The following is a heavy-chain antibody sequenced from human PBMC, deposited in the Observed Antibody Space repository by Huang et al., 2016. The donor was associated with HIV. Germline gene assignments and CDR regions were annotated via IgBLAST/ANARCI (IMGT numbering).Heavy chain of an antibody. CDR2: ISNDGSRK. V-gene: IGHV3-30*18. Sequence: QVHLEESGGGVVQPGRPLRLYFTASGFMFSTFGIDGVLHARGKRLEWVAGISNDGSRKYYVDSVKGRFTISRDNSKNIVYLQMNSLRPEDTAVYYCAKPSGDYEFFDFWGQGTVVTVSS. D-gene: IGHD4-17*01. CDR3: AKPSGDYEFFDF. CDR1: GFMFSTFG. J-gene: IGHJ4*02.